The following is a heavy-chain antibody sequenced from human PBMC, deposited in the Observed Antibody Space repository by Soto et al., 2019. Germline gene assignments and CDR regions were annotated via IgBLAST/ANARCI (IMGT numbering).Heavy chain of an antibody. D-gene: IGHD3-10*01. J-gene: IGHJ4*02. CDR3: ARDARGSFDY. V-gene: IGHV3-33*01. CDR2: IWYDGSNK. CDR1: GFTFSSYG. Sequence: QVQLVESGGGVVQPGRSLRLSCAASGFTFSSYGMHWVRQAPGKGLEWVAVIWYDGSNKYYADSVKGRFTISRDNSKTTLYLQMNSLRAEDTAVYYCARDARGSFDYWGQGTLVTVSS.